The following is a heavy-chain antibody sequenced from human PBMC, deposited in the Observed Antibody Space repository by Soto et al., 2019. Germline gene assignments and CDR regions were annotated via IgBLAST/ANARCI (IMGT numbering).Heavy chain of an antibody. Sequence: SETLSLTCTVSGGSISSSSYYWGWIRQPPGKGLEWIGSIYYSGSTYYNPSLKSRVTISVDTSKNQFSLKLSSVTAADTAVYYCATQDRITGTQFFDPWGQGTLVTVSS. CDR1: GGSISSSSYY. V-gene: IGHV4-39*01. D-gene: IGHD1-20*01. CDR2: IYYSGST. J-gene: IGHJ5*02. CDR3: ATQDRITGTQFFDP.